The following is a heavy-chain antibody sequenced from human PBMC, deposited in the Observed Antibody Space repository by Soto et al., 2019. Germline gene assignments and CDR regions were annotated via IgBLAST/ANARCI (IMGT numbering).Heavy chain of an antibody. Sequence: QVQLQQWGAGLLKPSETLSLTCAVYGGSFSGYYWSWIRQPPGKGLEWIGEINHSGSTNYNPSVKSRVTISEDTSKNQFSLKLSSVTAADTAVYYCASYDSSGLYYFDYWGQGTLVTVSS. CDR2: INHSGST. V-gene: IGHV4-34*01. CDR3: ASYDSSGLYYFDY. CDR1: GGSFSGYY. D-gene: IGHD3-22*01. J-gene: IGHJ4*02.